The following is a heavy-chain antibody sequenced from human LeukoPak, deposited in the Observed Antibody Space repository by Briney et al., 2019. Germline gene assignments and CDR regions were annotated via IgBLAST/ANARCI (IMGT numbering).Heavy chain of an antibody. CDR1: GYTFTGYY. D-gene: IGHD3-10*01. CDR3: ARGDGLSFTMVRGKYGMDV. CDR2: INPNSGGT. Sequence: ASVKVSCKASGYTFTGYYMHWVRQAPGQGLEGMGWINPNSGGTNYAQKFQGRVTMTRDTSISTAYMELSRLRSDDTAVYYCARGDGLSFTMVRGKYGMDVWGQGTTVTVSS. V-gene: IGHV1-2*02. J-gene: IGHJ6*02.